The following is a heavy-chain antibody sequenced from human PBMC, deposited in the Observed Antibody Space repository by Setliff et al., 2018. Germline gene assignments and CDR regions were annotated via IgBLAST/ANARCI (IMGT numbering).Heavy chain of an antibody. Sequence: PSETLSLTCSVSDDSISSRRYYWSWIRQPAGKGLEWIGRIYTSGSTNYNPSLKSRVTMSVDTSKNQFSLKLSSVTAADTAVYYCARDRKDYYDSSGYYYALAFDIWGQGTMVTVSS. J-gene: IGHJ3*02. CDR2: IYTSGST. CDR3: ARDRKDYYDSSGYYYALAFDI. V-gene: IGHV4-61*02. D-gene: IGHD3-22*01. CDR1: DDSISSRRYY.